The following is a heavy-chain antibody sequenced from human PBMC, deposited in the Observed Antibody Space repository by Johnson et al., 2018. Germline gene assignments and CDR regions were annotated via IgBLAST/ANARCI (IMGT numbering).Heavy chain of an antibody. CDR2: ISYDGSNK. V-gene: IGHV3-30-3*01. CDR3: APPRGGAFDI. Sequence: QVQLVQSGGGVVQPGRSLRLSCAASGFTFSSYAMHWVRQAPGKGLEWVAVISYDGSNKYYADSVKGRFPISRENSKNTLYLKLKSLRAEDTAVYYCAPPRGGAFDIWGQGTMVTVSS. J-gene: IGHJ3*02. D-gene: IGHD3-10*01. CDR1: GFTFSSYA.